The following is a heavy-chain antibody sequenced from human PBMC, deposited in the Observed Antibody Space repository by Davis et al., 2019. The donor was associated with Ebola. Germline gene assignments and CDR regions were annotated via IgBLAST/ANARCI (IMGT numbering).Heavy chain of an antibody. CDR1: GGTFSSYT. Sequence: SVKVSCKASGGTFSSYTISWVRQAPGQGPEWMGRIIPILGIANYAQKFQGRVTITADKSTSTAYMELSSLRSEDTAVYYCARGMITFGGVIAPGGLDYWGQGTLVTVSS. J-gene: IGHJ4*02. CDR2: IIPILGIA. D-gene: IGHD3-16*02. V-gene: IGHV1-69*02. CDR3: ARGMITFGGVIAPGGLDY.